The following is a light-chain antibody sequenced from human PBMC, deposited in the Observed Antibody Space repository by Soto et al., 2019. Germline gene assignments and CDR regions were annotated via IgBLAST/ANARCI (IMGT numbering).Light chain of an antibody. CDR3: QQAGM. Sequence: DIQMTQSPSTLSASVGDRVTITCRASQSISSWLAWYQQKPGKAPKILIYKASSLESGVPSRLIGSGSGTEFTLTISRLQRDDFATYYCQQAGMFGEGTKVQIK. CDR1: QSISSW. J-gene: IGKJ1*01. V-gene: IGKV1-5*03. CDR2: KAS.